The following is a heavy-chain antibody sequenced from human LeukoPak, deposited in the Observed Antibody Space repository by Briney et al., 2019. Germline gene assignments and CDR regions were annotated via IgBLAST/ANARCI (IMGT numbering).Heavy chain of an antibody. CDR3: VRTPPNWGFDY. CDR1: GYTFTSHD. J-gene: IGHJ4*02. CDR2: MSPNSGDT. D-gene: IGHD7-27*01. Sequence: ASVNVSCKASGYTFTSHDINWVRQATGQGLEWMGWMSPNSGDTGYAQKFQGRVTMTSDSSISTACMELSSLRSEDTAIYYCVRTPPNWGFDYWGQGTLVTVSS. V-gene: IGHV1-8*01.